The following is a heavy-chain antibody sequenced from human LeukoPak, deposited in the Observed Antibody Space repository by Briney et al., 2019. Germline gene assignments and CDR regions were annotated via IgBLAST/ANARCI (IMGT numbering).Heavy chain of an antibody. CDR3: ARGLVGATYWFDP. J-gene: IGHJ5*02. CDR1: GYTFTGYY. CDR2: INPNSGGT. V-gene: IGHV1-2*02. Sequence: ASVKVSCKASGYTFTGYYMHWVRQAPGQGLEWMGWINPNSGGTNYAQEFQGRVTMTRDTSISTAYMELSRLRSDDTAVYYCARGLVGATYWFDPWGQGTLVTVSS. D-gene: IGHD1-26*01.